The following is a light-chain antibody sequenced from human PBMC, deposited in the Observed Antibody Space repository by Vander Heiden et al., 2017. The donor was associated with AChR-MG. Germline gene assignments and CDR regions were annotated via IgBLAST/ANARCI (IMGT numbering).Light chain of an antibody. CDR3: KQYKNWPRT. CDR1: RSVSSN. CDR2: RAS. J-gene: IGKJ1*01. Sequence: ELVITLSPAPLSVAPRARGTLYCRASRSVSSNLAWYQQMPGQAPRRLIYRASNRATGIPARFSGGGSGTEFTLNISRLQAEDVAVYYCKQYKNWPRTFGQGTKVEIK. V-gene: IGKV3-15*01.